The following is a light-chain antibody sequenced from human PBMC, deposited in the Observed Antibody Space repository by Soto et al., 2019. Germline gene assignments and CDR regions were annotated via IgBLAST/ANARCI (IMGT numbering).Light chain of an antibody. CDR2: GAS. J-gene: IGKJ1*01. CDR1: QSVSSSY. V-gene: IGKV3-20*01. CDR3: QQYGSSPKT. Sequence: EIVLTQSPGILSLSPGERATLSCRASQSVSSSYLAWYQQKPGQAPRLLIYGASSRATGIPDRFSGSGSGTDFTLTISRLEPEYSAVYYCQQYGSSPKTVGQGTKVES.